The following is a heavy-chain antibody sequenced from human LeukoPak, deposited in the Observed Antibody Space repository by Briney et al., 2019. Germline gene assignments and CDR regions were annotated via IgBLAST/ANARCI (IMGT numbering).Heavy chain of an antibody. J-gene: IGHJ4*02. CDR3: ARTPATGSIDY. V-gene: IGHV6-1*01. CDR2: TYYRSKWYI. Sequence: SQTLSLTCAISGDSLSSKSAAWNWIRQSSSRGLEWLGRTYYRSKWYIGYAVSVKGRITISPDTSKNQSSLQLNSVTPEDTAVYYCARTPATGSIDYWGQGTLVTVSS. CDR1: GDSLSSKSAA. D-gene: IGHD1-1*01.